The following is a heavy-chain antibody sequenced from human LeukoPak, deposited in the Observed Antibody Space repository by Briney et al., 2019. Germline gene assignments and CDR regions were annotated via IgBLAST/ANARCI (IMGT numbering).Heavy chain of an antibody. V-gene: IGHV3-30-3*01. Sequence: GGSLRLSCAASGFTFTSYAMHWVRQAPGKGLERVAVISYDGSNKYYADSVKGRFTISRDNSKNTLYLQMNSLRAEDTAVYYCARTANYYDSSGYKREFDYWGQGTLVTVSS. J-gene: IGHJ4*02. CDR3: ARTANYYDSSGYKREFDY. CDR1: GFTFTSYA. CDR2: ISYDGSNK. D-gene: IGHD3-22*01.